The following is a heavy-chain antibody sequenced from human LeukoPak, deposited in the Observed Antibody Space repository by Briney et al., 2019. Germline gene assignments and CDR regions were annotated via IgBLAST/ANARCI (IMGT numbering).Heavy chain of an antibody. CDR3: ARDLASGYSYGYLDV. V-gene: IGHV3-74*01. D-gene: IGHD5-18*01. Sequence: GGSLRLSCAASGFTFSSYWMHWVRQAPGKGLVWVSRINSDGSSTSYADSVKGRFTISRDNAKNTLYLQMNSLRAEDTAVYYCARDLASGYSYGYLDVWGKGTTVTVSS. CDR2: INSDGSST. CDR1: GFTFSSYW. J-gene: IGHJ6*03.